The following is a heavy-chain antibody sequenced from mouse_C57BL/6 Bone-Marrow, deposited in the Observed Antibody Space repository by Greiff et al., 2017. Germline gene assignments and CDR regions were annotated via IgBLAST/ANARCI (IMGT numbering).Heavy chain of an antibody. CDR1: GYTFTSYW. D-gene: IGHD2-4*01. CDR3: ASDYDRGNCDY. V-gene: IGHV1-50*01. Sequence: QVHVKQPGAELVKPGASVKLSCKASGYTFTSYWMQWVKQRPGQGLEWIGEIDPSDSYTNYNQKFKGKATLTVDPSSSTAYMKLSSLTSEDSAVYYCASDYDRGNCDYGGQGTTLTVSS. J-gene: IGHJ2*01. CDR2: IDPSDSYT.